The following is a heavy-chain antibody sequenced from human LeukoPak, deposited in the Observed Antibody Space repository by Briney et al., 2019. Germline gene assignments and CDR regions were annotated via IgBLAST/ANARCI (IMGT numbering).Heavy chain of an antibody. CDR3: ARVSFHYHSGNYGWYFDS. CDR1: GGSISGQY. J-gene: IGHJ4*02. Sequence: SETLSLACTVSGGSISGQYWSLIRQPPGKGLEWIGYIYYTGITKYNPSLKSRVTISVDTSKNQFSLRLTSVTAADTAVYYCARVSFHYHSGNYGWYFDSWGQGTLVTVSS. CDR2: IYYTGIT. D-gene: IGHD3-10*01. V-gene: IGHV4-59*11.